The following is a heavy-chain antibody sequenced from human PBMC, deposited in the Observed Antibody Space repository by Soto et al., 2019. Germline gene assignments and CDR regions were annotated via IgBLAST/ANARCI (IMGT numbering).Heavy chain of an antibody. CDR1: GYIFTRYA. D-gene: IGHD6-25*01. CDR2: INAGNGNT. CDR3: ARSIDSSGDY. V-gene: IGHV1-3*01. J-gene: IGHJ4*02. Sequence: GASVKVSCKASGYIFTRYAMHWVRQAPGQRLEWMGWINAGNGNTKYSQKFQGRVTLTRDTSASTAYMELSSLRSEDTAVYYCARSIDSSGDYWGQGTLVTVSS.